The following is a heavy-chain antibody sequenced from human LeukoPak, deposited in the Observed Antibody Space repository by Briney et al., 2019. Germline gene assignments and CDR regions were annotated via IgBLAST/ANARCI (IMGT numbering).Heavy chain of an antibody. D-gene: IGHD4-17*01. CDR3: ARGGGYGDHDY. J-gene: IGHJ4*02. V-gene: IGHV4-38-2*01. CDR1: GYSISGGYY. Sequence: PSETLSLTCAVSGYSISGGYYWGWIRQPPGKGLEWIGSIYHSGSTYYNPSLKSRVTISVDTSKNQFSLKLSSVTAADTAVYYCARGGGYGDHDYWGQGTLVTVSS. CDR2: IYHSGST.